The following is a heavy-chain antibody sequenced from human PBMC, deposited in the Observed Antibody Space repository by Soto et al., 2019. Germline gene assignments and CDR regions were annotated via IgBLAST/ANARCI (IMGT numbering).Heavy chain of an antibody. CDR2: INGGTGQT. J-gene: IGHJ6*02. CDR1: GYTFSTHA. CDR3: ARGKGMEENYYHNGLDF. Sequence: GASVKVSCKASGYTFSTHAMHWVRQAPGQSLEWMGWINGGTGQTKHSHRFQDRVSITRDTSASTAYMELSSLRSEDTAVYYCARGKGMEENYYHNGLDFRGQGPTVTVSS. D-gene: IGHD1-1*01. V-gene: IGHV1-3*01.